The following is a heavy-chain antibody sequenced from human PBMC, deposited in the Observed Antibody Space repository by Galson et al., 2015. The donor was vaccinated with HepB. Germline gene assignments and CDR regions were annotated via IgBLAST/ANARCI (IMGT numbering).Heavy chain of an antibody. CDR1: GGSISSYY. D-gene: IGHD6-13*01. CDR2: IYYSGST. Sequence: SEPLSLTCTVSGGSISSYYWSWIRQPPGKGLEWIGYIYYSGSTNYNPSLKSRVTISVDTSKNQFSLKLSSVTAADTAVYYCARVRSYSSSWYFDYWGQGTLVTVSS. V-gene: IGHV4-59*01. J-gene: IGHJ4*02. CDR3: ARVRSYSSSWYFDY.